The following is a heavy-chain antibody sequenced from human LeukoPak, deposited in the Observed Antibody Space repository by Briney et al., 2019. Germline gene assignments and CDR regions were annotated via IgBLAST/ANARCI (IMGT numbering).Heavy chain of an antibody. J-gene: IGHJ4*02. Sequence: GGSLRLSCAASGFTFSGYAMSWVRQAPGKALEWVSSISGSGGSTYYADSVKGRFTISRDNSKNTLYLQMNSLRVEDTAVYYCAKGLSSGWNLKGSDYWGQGTLVTVSS. CDR3: AKGLSSGWNLKGSDY. CDR2: ISGSGGST. D-gene: IGHD6-19*01. V-gene: IGHV3-23*01. CDR1: GFTFSGYA.